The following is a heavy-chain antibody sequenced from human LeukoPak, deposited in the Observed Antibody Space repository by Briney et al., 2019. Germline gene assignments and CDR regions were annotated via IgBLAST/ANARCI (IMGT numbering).Heavy chain of an antibody. J-gene: IGHJ5*02. Sequence: SETLSLTCTVSGGSIRSSSYYWGWIRQPPGKGLEWIGSIYYSGSTYYNPSLKSRVTISVDTSKNQFSLKLSSVTAADTAVYYCARHYRYYTSTSGPALFNWFDPWGQGTLVTVSS. CDR2: IYYSGST. CDR3: ARHYRYYTSTSGPALFNWFDP. V-gene: IGHV4-39*01. CDR1: GGSIRSSSYY. D-gene: IGHD2-2*01.